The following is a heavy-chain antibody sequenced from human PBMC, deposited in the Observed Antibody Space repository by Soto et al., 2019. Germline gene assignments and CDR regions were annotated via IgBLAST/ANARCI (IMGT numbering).Heavy chain of an antibody. D-gene: IGHD5-12*01. J-gene: IGHJ2*01. CDR1: GGTFSSYA. CDR2: IIPIFGTA. Sequence: SVKVSCKASGGTFSSYAISWVRQAPGQGLEWMGGIIPIFGTANYAQKFQGRVTITADKSTSTAYMELSSLRSEDTAVYYCASLEEGDGYNFRYFDLWGSGTLVTVSS. CDR3: ASLEEGDGYNFRYFDL. V-gene: IGHV1-69*06.